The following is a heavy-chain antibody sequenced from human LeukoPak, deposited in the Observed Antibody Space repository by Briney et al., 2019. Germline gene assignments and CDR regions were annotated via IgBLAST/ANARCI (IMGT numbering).Heavy chain of an antibody. CDR1: RFTFSSYA. CDR2: ISGSGGST. CDR3: ARLLGYCSSTSCYPNFDY. J-gene: IGHJ4*02. Sequence: SGGSLRLSCAASRFTFSSYAMGWVRQAPGKGLEWVSAISGSGGSTYYADSVKGRFTISRDNSKNTLYLQMNSLRAEDTAVYYCARLLGYCSSTSCYPNFDYWGQGTLVTVSS. D-gene: IGHD2-2*01. V-gene: IGHV3-23*01.